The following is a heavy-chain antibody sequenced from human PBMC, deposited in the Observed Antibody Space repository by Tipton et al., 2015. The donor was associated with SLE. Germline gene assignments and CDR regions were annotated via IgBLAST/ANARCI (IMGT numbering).Heavy chain of an antibody. V-gene: IGHV3-30*04. D-gene: IGHD5-18*01. CDR1: GFTFYYYA. CDR3: ARDRFLQGYIYALDY. CDR2: ISYDGNNE. J-gene: IGHJ4*02. Sequence: SLRLSCAVSGFTFYYYAMHWVRQAPGKGLEWVAVISYDGNNEYYADSVKGRFTISRDNSKNTLYLQMNSLRAEDTAVYYCARDRFLQGYIYALDYWGPGILVTVSP.